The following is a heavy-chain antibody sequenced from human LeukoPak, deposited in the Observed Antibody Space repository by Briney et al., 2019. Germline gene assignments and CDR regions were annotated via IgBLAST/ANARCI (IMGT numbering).Heavy chain of an antibody. V-gene: IGHV3-74*01. D-gene: IGHD3-10*02. CDR2: INSDGSTT. J-gene: IGHJ6*04. Sequence: GGSLRLSCAGSGFTFSTYWMHWVRQAPGKGLVWVSHINSDGSTTNYADSVKGRFTISRDNAKNSLYLQMNSLRAEDTAVYYCAELGSTMIGGVWGKGTTVTISS. CDR1: GFTFSTYW. CDR3: AELGSTMIGGV.